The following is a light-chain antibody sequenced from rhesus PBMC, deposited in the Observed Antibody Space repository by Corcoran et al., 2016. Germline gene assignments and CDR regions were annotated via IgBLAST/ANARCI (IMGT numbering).Light chain of an antibody. CDR3: QKYSSSPYS. Sequence: QVILTQSPATLSLSPGERATLSCRASQSVSSSLAWYQQKPGQAPRLLIYGASSRATGLPDRFSGSGSGTEFTLTISSLEPEDFAVYYCQKYSSSPYSFGQGTKVEIK. J-gene: IGKJ2*01. V-gene: IGKV3-53*01. CDR2: GAS. CDR1: QSVSSS.